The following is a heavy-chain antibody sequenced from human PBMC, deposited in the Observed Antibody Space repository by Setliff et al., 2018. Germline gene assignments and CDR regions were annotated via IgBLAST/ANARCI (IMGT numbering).Heavy chain of an antibody. CDR2: INHSGST. J-gene: IGHJ5*02. D-gene: IGHD3-3*01. Sequence: PSETLSLTCAVYGGSFSGYYWSWIRQPPGKGLEWIGEINHSGSTNYNPSLKSRVTISVDTSKNQFSLKLSSVTAADTAVYYCARLPSKRIHYNFWSGSYNWFDPWGQGTLVTVS. CDR1: GGSFSGYY. CDR3: ARLPSKRIHYNFWSGSYNWFDP. V-gene: IGHV4-34*01.